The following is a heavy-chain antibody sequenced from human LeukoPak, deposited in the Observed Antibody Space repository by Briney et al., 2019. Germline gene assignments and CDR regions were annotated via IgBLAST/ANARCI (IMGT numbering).Heavy chain of an antibody. CDR3: ARRGGYCTNGVCYLHYFDY. CDR1: GYTFTSYG. D-gene: IGHD2-8*01. Sequence: ASVKVSCKASGYTFTSYGISWVRQAPGQGLEWMGWISAYNGNTNYAQKLQGRVTMTTDTSTSTAYMELRSLRSDDTAVYYCARRGGYCTNGVCYLHYFDYWGQGTLVTVSS. V-gene: IGHV1-18*01. CDR2: ISAYNGNT. J-gene: IGHJ4*02.